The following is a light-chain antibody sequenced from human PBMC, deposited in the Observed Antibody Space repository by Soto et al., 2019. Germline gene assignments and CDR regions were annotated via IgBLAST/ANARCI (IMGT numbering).Light chain of an antibody. CDR2: EVS. CDR1: SSDVGNYNL. CDR3: CSYAGSNYV. V-gene: IGLV2-23*02. J-gene: IGLJ1*01. Sequence: QSVLTQPASVSGSPGRSITISCTGTSSDVGNYNLVSWYQHHPGKAPKLMIYEVSKRPSGVSNRFSGSKSGDTASLTISGLQAEDEADYYCCSYAGSNYVFGTGTKAPS.